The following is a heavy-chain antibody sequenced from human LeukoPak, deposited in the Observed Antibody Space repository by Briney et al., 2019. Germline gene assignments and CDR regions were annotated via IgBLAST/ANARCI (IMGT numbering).Heavy chain of an antibody. V-gene: IGHV4-59*08. CDR2: IYYSGST. J-gene: IGHJ6*02. CDR3: AGATHVLRFLNYYYYGMDV. D-gene: IGHD3-3*01. Sequence: SETLSLTCTVSGCSISSYYWSWIRQPPGKGLEWIGYIYYSGSTNYNPSLKSRVTISVDTSKNQFSLKLSSVTAADTAVYYCAGATHVLRFLNYYYYGMDVWGQGTTVTVSS. CDR1: GCSISSYY.